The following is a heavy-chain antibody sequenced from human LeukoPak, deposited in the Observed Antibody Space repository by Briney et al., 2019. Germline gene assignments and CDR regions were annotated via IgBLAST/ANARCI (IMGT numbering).Heavy chain of an antibody. CDR1: GFTSSSYG. CDR2: IWYDGSNK. V-gene: IGHV3-33*01. Sequence: PGRSLRLSCAASGFTSSSYGMHWVRQAPGKGLEWVAVIWYDGSNKYYADSVKGRFTISRDNSKNTLYLQMNSLRAEDTAVYYCARVRDYGDYHDGMDVWGQGTTVTVSS. D-gene: IGHD4-17*01. J-gene: IGHJ6*02. CDR3: ARVRDYGDYHDGMDV.